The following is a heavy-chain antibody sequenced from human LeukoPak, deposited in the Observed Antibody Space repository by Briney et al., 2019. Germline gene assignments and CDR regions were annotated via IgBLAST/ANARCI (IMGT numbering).Heavy chain of an antibody. V-gene: IGHV1-24*01. CDR1: GYTLTELS. CDR2: FDPEDGET. D-gene: IGHD2-2*01. CDR3: ATGPPSRKLLGTAAKSNPTEDPIDY. J-gene: IGHJ4*02. Sequence: GASVKVSCKVSGYTLTELSMHWVRQAPGKGLEWMGGFDPEDGETFYAQKFQGRVTMTEDTSTDTAYMELSSPRSEDTAVYYCATGPPSRKLLGTAAKSNPTEDPIDYWGQGTLVTVSS.